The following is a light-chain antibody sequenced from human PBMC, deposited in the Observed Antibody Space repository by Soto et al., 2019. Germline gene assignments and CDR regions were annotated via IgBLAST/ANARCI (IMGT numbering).Light chain of an antibody. CDR2: DVS. Sequence: QSVLTQPASVSGSPGQSITISCTGTNSDIGGFDSVSWFQQHPGEAPKLMIYDVSNRPSGISNRFSGSKFDNTASLTISGLQADDEADYHCCSYAGSYTHVFGTGTKLTVL. CDR3: CSYAGSYTHV. V-gene: IGLV2-14*03. CDR1: NSDIGGFDS. J-gene: IGLJ1*01.